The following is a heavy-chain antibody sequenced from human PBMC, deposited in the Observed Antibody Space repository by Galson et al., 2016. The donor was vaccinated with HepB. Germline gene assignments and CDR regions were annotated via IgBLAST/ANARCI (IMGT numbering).Heavy chain of an antibody. J-gene: IGHJ4*02. CDR1: GGSFSGYY. D-gene: IGHD3-22*01. CDR2: INHSGST. Sequence: SETLSLTCAVYGGSFSGYYWSWIRQPPGKGLEWIGEINHSGSTNFNPSLKSRVTISIDRSKNQISLKLSSVTAADTAVYYCARPRFLSSGRFPFDYWGQGILVTASS. V-gene: IGHV4-34*01. CDR3: ARPRFLSSGRFPFDY.